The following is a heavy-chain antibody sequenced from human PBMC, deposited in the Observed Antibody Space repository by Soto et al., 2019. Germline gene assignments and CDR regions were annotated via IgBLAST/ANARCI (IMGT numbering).Heavy chain of an antibody. CDR3: AKGYDILTGYHDAFDI. D-gene: IGHD3-9*01. V-gene: IGHV4-39*01. CDR2: IYYSGST. J-gene: IGHJ3*02. CDR1: GGSISSSSYY. Sequence: PEETLSLTCTVSGGSISSSSYYWGWIRQPPGKGLEWIGSIYYSGSTYYNPSLKSRVTISVDTSKNQFSLKLSSVTAADTAVYYCAKGYDILTGYHDAFDIWGQGTMVTVSS.